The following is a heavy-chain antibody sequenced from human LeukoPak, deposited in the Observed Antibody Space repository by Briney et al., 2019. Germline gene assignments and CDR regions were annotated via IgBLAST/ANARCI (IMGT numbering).Heavy chain of an antibody. J-gene: IGHJ4*02. CDR2: FYYSGST. CDR3: ASNWGGDEYYFDY. V-gene: IGHV4-39*01. D-gene: IGHD7-27*01. Sequence: SETLSLTCTVSGGSISRSNYYWGWIRQPPGKGPEWIGSFYYSGSTYYNPSLKSRVTISVDTSKNQFSLRLSSVTAADTAVYYCASNWGGDEYYFDYWGQGSLVTVSS. CDR1: GGSISRSNYY.